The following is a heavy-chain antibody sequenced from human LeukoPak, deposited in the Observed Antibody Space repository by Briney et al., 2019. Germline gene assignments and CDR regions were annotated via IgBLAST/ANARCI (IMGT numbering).Heavy chain of an antibody. CDR2: IRYDGSNK. J-gene: IGHJ5*02. CDR1: GFTFNRRG. V-gene: IGHV3-30*02. Sequence: HPGGSLRLSCAASGFTFNRRGMHWVRQAPGKGLEWVAFIRYDGSNKYYADSVKGRFTISRDNSKNTLYLQMNSLRDEDTAVYYCAKDEGKLVYFPNWFDPWGQGTLVTVSS. D-gene: IGHD3-9*01. CDR3: AKDEGKLVYFPNWFDP.